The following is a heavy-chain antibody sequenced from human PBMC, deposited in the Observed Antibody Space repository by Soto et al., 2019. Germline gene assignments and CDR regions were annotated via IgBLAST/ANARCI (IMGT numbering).Heavy chain of an antibody. CDR2: ISWNSGSI. J-gene: IGHJ6*02. Sequence: GGSLRLSCAASGFTFDDYAMHWVRQAPGKGLEWVSGISWNSGSIGYADSVKGRFTISRDNAKNSLYLQMNSLRAEDTALHYCAKDITIFGVVRSFYGMDVWGQGTTVTVS. CDR3: AKDITIFGVVRSFYGMDV. CDR1: GFTFDDYA. D-gene: IGHD3-3*01. V-gene: IGHV3-9*01.